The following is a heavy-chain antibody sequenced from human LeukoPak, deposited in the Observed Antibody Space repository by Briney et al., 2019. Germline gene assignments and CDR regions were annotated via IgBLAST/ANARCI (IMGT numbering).Heavy chain of an antibody. J-gene: IGHJ5*02. V-gene: IGHV1-46*01. D-gene: IGHD2-15*01. CDR1: GYTFTSYY. CDR2: INPSGGST. CDR3: ARDQGRGYCSGGSCPTGWFDP. Sequence: GASVKVSCKASGYTFTSYYMHWVRQAPGQGLEWMGIINPSGGSTSYAQKFQGRVTMTRDTSMSTVYMELSSLRSEDTAVYYCARDQGRGYCSGGSCPTGWFDPWGQGTLVTVSS.